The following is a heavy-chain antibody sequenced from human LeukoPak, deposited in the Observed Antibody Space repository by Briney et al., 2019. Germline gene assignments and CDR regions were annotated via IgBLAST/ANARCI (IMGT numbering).Heavy chain of an antibody. Sequence: GGSLRLSCAASGFTFSNYSMNWVRQAPGKGLEWVSGISGSGGTTYYADSVKGRFTISRDNSKNSLSLQVSSLRAEDTAVYYCAKTNGYYSDWGQGTLVTVSS. D-gene: IGHD3-22*01. CDR1: GFTFSNYS. V-gene: IGHV3-23*01. J-gene: IGHJ4*02. CDR2: ISGSGGTT. CDR3: AKTNGYYSD.